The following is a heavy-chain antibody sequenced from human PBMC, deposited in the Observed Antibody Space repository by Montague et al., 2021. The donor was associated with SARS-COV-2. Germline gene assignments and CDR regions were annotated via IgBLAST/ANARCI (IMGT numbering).Heavy chain of an antibody. CDR3: ARDLRQWLADYYYYGLDV. CDR1: GDSISSNNW. CDR2: TYHGGST. V-gene: IGHV4-4*02. J-gene: IGHJ6*02. D-gene: IGHD6-19*01. Sequence: SETPSLTCAVSGDSISSNNWWNWVRQAPGKGLEWIGETYHGGSTNYNPSLKSRVTISVDKTKNQLYLKMRSVTAADTAVYYCARDLRQWLADYYYYGLDVWGQGTTVTVSS.